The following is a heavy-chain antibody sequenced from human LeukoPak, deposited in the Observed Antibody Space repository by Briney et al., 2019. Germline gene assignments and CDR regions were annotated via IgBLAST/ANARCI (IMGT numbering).Heavy chain of an antibody. CDR2: ISFDGTVK. CDR3: AKEGRSLQTY. V-gene: IGHV3-33*03. Sequence: GGSLRLSCAGSGFSFFNYGMHWVRQAPGRGLEWVAVISFDGTVKYYADSVRGRFTLSRDNAKNSLYLQMNSLRVEDTAVYYCAKEGRSLQTYWGQGTLVTVSS. CDR1: GFSFFNYG. D-gene: IGHD5-24*01. J-gene: IGHJ4*02.